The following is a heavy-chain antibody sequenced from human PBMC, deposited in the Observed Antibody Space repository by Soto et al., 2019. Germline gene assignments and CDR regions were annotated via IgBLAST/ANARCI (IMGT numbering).Heavy chain of an antibody. CDR1: GGTFSSYA. CDR3: ARLKVTRQPYDY. D-gene: IGHD4-4*01. CDR2: IIPIFGTA. V-gene: IGHV1-69*01. J-gene: IGHJ4*02. Sequence: QVQLVQSGAEVKKPGSSVQVSCKASGGTFSSYAISWVRQAPGQGLAWMGGIIPIFGTANSAQKFQGRVTITADESTSTAYMELSSLRSEDTAVYYCARLKVTRQPYDYWGQGTLVTVSS.